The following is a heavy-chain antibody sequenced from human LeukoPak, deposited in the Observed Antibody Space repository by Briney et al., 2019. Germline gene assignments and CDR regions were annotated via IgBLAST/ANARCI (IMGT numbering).Heavy chain of an antibody. D-gene: IGHD2-15*01. Sequence: PGGSLRLSCAASGLTFSSYWMSWVRQAPGKGLEWVANIKEDGSEKYYVDSVKGRFTISRDNAKNSLYLQMNSLRAEDTAVYYCARGGWPFDYWGQGTLVTVSS. CDR2: IKEDGSEK. CDR3: ARGGWPFDY. J-gene: IGHJ4*02. CDR1: GLTFSSYW. V-gene: IGHV3-7*01.